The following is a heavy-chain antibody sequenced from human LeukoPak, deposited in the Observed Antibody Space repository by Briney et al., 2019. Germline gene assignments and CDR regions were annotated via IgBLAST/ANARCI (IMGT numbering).Heavy chain of an antibody. D-gene: IGHD6-13*01. CDR3: ARRPASVGGGFDP. J-gene: IGHJ5*02. Sequence: GESLKISCKASGYTFTNYWIGWVPQMPGKGLEWIGTIYPGDSDTRYSPSFQGQVTISADKSISTAYLQWSSLRASDTAIYYCARRPASVGGGFDPWGQGTLVTVSS. V-gene: IGHV5-51*01. CDR1: GYTFTNYW. CDR2: IYPGDSDT.